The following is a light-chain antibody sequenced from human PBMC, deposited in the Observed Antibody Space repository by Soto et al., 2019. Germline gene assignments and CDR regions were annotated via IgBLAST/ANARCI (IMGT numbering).Light chain of an antibody. CDR1: QSLLHSDGRSY. CDR3: WQSMQFPWT. CDR2: EVS. J-gene: IGKJ1*01. Sequence: DIVMTQTPLSLSVTPGQPASISCKSSQSLLHSDGRSYLYWYLQKRGQPPQILIYEVSNRFSGVPDRFSGSGSGTDFTLTISRVEAGEVGDYYWWQSMQFPWTFGQGTRVEIK. V-gene: IGKV2D-29*01.